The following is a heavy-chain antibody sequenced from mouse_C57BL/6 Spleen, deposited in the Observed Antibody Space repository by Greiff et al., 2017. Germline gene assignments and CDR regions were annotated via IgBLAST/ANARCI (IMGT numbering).Heavy chain of an antibody. CDR3: ARSSDGGYAYWYFGV. D-gene: IGHD2-3*01. CDR2: INPSNGDT. J-gene: IGHJ1*03. Sequence: QVQLQQPGTELVKPGASVKLSCKASGYTFTSYWMHWVKQRPGQGLEWIGNINPSNGDTNYNEKFKSKATLTVDKSSSTAYMQLSSLTSEDSAVYYCARSSDGGYAYWYFGVWGTGATVTVSS. CDR1: GYTFTSYW. V-gene: IGHV1-53*01.